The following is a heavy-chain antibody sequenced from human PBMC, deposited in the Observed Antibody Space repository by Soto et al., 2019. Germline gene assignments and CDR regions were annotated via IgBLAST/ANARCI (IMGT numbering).Heavy chain of an antibody. CDR3: ARDPGDRNGVSF. Sequence: EVQLVESGGGLVQPGGSLRLTCAASGFTVSSDYMSWVRQAPGKGLEWVSVIYSGGDTYYGDSVKGRFTISRDNSKNMLYLQMTSLRVEDTAVYYCARDPGDRNGVSFGGQGTPVTVSS. J-gene: IGHJ4*03. CDR2: IYSGGDT. D-gene: IGHD1-1*01. V-gene: IGHV3-66*01. CDR1: GFTVSSDY.